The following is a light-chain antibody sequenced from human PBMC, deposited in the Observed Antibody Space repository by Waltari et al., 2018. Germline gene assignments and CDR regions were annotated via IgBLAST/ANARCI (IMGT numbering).Light chain of an antibody. J-gene: IGLJ3*02. CDR3: CSYAGSHGWV. CDR1: RSDVGGYNS. CDR2: DVN. Sequence: QSALTQPRSVSGSPGQSVTISRIVTRSDVGGYNSVSCYQQPPGEAPKLIIFDVNKRPSGGPDRFSGSNAGTTASLTISGLQAEDEADYCCCSYAGSHGWVFGGGTNLAV. V-gene: IGLV2-11*01.